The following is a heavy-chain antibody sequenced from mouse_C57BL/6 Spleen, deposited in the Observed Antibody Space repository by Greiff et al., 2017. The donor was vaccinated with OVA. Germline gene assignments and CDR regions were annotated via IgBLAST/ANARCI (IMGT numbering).Heavy chain of an antibody. CDR3: ARRGYGDYLDY. D-gene: IGHD2-14*01. J-gene: IGHJ2*01. CDR2: INPNNGGT. V-gene: IGHV1-26*01. CDR1: GYTFTDYY. Sequence: VQLQPSGPELVQPGASVKISCKASGYTFTDYYLNWVKQSHGKSLEWIGDINPNNGGTSYNQKFKGKATLTVDKSSSTAYMELRSLTSEDAAVYYCARRGYGDYLDYWGQGTTLTVSS.